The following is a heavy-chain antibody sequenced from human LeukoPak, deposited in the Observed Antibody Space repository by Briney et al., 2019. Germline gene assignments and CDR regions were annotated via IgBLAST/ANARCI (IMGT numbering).Heavy chain of an antibody. D-gene: IGHD3-22*01. CDR1: GFTFSSYA. CDR2: ISGSGGST. Sequence: GGSLRLSCVASGFTFSSYAMRWVRQAPGKGLEWVSAISGSGGSTYYADSVKGRFTISRHNSKNTLYLQMNSLRAEDTAVYYCAREGDDGGYYYDYWGQGTLVTVSS. CDR3: AREGDDGGYYYDY. V-gene: IGHV3-23*01. J-gene: IGHJ4*02.